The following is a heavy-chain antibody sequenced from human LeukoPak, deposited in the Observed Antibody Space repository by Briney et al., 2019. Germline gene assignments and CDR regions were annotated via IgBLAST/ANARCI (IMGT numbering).Heavy chain of an antibody. CDR3: ARREVAAEISFGFDY. J-gene: IGHJ4*02. Sequence: GGSLRLSCAASGFTFSSYAMSWVRQAPGKGLEWVSAISGSGGSTYYADSVKGRFTISRDNSKNTLYLQMNSLRAEDTAVYYCARREVAAEISFGFDYWGQGTLVTVSS. D-gene: IGHD2-15*01. V-gene: IGHV3-23*01. CDR1: GFTFSSYA. CDR2: ISGSGGST.